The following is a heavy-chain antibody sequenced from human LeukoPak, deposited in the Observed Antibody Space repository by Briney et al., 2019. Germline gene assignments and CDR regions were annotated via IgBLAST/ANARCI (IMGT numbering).Heavy chain of an antibody. CDR2: INTNTGNP. CDR1: GYTFTSYA. CDR3: ARDGVVLIYYGSGSYPGGYYYYYMDV. V-gene: IGHV7-4-1*02. Sequence: ASVKVSCKASGYTFTSYAMNWVRQAPGQRLEWMGWINTNTGNPTYAQAFTGRFVFSLDTSVSTAYLQISSLKAEDTAVYYCARDGVVLIYYGSGSYPGGYYYYYMDVWGKGTTVTVSS. D-gene: IGHD3-10*01. J-gene: IGHJ6*03.